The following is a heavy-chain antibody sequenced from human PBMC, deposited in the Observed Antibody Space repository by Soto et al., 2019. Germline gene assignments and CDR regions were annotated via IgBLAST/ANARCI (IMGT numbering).Heavy chain of an antibody. D-gene: IGHD2-2*02. Sequence: SVKVSCKASGGTFSSYAVSWVRQAPGQGLEWVGEIIPMYGMPNLAHRFQGRVTVTADESTSTVYMEVSSLRSEDAAIYYCARVKENCSTTSCYKFFDFWGQGTLVTVSS. CDR1: GGTFSSYA. J-gene: IGHJ4*02. V-gene: IGHV1-69*13. CDR2: IIPMYGMP. CDR3: ARVKENCSTTSCYKFFDF.